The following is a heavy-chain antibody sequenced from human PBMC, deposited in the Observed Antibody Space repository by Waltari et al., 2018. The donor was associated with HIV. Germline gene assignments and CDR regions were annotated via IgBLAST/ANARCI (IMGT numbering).Heavy chain of an antibody. V-gene: IGHV3-9*01. CDR2: ITWNSESI. J-gene: IGHJ6*02. D-gene: IGHD3-3*01. CDR1: EFKFDDFA. CDR3: ARGRSISIFGGGGMDV. Sequence: EVQLVESGGGLVKPGRSLRLSCAAAEFKFDDFAIHWVRQAPGKGLGWVAGITWNSESIGYGDSVKGRFTISRDNAKNSVYLQMNSLRIEDTALYYCARGRSISIFGGGGMDVWGQGTTVTVSS.